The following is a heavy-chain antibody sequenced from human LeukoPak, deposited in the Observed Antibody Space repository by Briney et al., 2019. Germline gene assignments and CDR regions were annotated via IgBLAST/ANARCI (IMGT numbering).Heavy chain of an antibody. CDR1: GFTFSSYA. CDR3: AKRPRGNYLDPFDY. Sequence: GGSLRLSCAASGFTFSSYAMSWVRQAPGKGLEWVSAISGSGGSTYYADSVKGRFTISRDNSKNRLYLQMNGLRAEDAAVYYCAKRPRGNYLDPFDYWGQGTLVTVSS. CDR2: ISGSGGST. J-gene: IGHJ4*02. V-gene: IGHV3-23*01. D-gene: IGHD3-10*01.